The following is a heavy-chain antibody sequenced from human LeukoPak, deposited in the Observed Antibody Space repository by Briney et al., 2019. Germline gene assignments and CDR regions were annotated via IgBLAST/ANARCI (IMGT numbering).Heavy chain of an antibody. J-gene: IGHJ4*02. Sequence: GGSLRLSCAASGFSFSSYGIHWVRQAPGKGLEWVAVIWYDGSNKYYADSVRGRFTISRDKSKNTLYLQMNSLRAEDTALYYCAKDGGGNCYDPIDYWGQGILVTVSS. CDR3: AKDGGGNCYDPIDY. V-gene: IGHV3-33*03. CDR1: GFSFSSYG. CDR2: IWYDGSNK. D-gene: IGHD2-21*01.